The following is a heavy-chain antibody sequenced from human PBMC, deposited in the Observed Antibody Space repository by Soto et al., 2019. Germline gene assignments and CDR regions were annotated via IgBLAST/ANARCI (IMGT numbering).Heavy chain of an antibody. V-gene: IGHV2-5*01. J-gene: IGHJ3*02. CDR3: AHNSHFWFRGDAFDI. CDR1: GFSLSTSGVG. CDR2: IYWNDDK. Sequence: QITLKESGPTLVNPTQTLTLTCTFSGFSLSTSGVGVGWIRQPPGKALEWLALIYWNDDKRYSPSLKSRLTITKDTSKNQVVLTMTNMDPVDTATYYCAHNSHFWFRGDAFDIWGQGTMVTVSS. D-gene: IGHD3-3*02.